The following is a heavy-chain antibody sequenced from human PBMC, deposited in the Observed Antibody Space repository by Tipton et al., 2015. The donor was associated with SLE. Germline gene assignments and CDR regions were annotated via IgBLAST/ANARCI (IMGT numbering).Heavy chain of an antibody. V-gene: IGHV4-59*11. CDR3: ARRKREERTSDAFEI. Sequence: TLSLTCTVSGGSISGHQWNWIRQPPGKEPEWMGYVYDSGTTNYNPSLKSRVTISVDTSKNQFSLKLRSVTAADTALYYCARRKREERTSDAFEIWGQGTMVTVSS. CDR2: VYDSGTT. CDR1: GGSISGHQ. J-gene: IGHJ3*02. D-gene: IGHD5-24*01.